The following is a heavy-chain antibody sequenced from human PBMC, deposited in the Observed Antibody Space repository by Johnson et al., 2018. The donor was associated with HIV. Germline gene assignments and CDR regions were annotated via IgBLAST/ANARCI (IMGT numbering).Heavy chain of an antibody. D-gene: IGHD6-13*01. CDR3: ARVFLGSSWYSDAFDI. V-gene: IGHV3-30*04. CDR2: ISYDGSNK. J-gene: IGHJ3*02. CDR1: GFTFSSYA. Sequence: QVQLVESGGGVVQPGRSLRLSCAASGFTFSSYAMHWVHQAPGKGLEWVAVISYDGSNKYYADSVKGRFTISRDNSKNTLYLQMNSLRAEDTAVYYCARVFLGSSWYSDAFDIWGQGTMVTVSS.